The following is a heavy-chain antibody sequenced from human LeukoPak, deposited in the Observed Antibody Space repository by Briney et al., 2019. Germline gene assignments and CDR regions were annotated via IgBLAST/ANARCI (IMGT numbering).Heavy chain of an antibody. D-gene: IGHD3-10*01. CDR3: AKDSNMLRGINPSH. CDR1: GFTFDDYA. J-gene: IGHJ4*02. V-gene: IGHV3-9*01. Sequence: GGSLRLSCAASGFTFDDYAMHWVRQAPGKGLEWVSGISWNSGSMDYADSVKGRFTISRDNAKNSLYLQMNSLRAEDTALYYCAKDSNMLRGINPSHWGQGTLVTVSS. CDR2: ISWNSGSM.